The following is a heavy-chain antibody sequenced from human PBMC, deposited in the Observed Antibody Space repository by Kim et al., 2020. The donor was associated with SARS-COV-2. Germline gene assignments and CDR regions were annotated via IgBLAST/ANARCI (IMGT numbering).Heavy chain of an antibody. CDR1: GFTFDDYA. D-gene: IGHD5-12*01. J-gene: IGHJ4*02. CDR3: AKDIRGGIVATIRGSGFDY. Sequence: GGSLRLSCAASGFTFDDYAMHWVRQAPGKGLEWVSGISWNSGSIGYADSVKGRFTISRDNAKNSLYLQMNSLRAEDTALYYCAKDIRGGIVATIRGSGFDYWGQGTLVTVSS. V-gene: IGHV3-9*01. CDR2: ISWNSGSI.